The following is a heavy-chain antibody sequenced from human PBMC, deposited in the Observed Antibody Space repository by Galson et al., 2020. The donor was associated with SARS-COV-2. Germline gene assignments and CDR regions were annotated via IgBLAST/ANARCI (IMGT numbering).Heavy chain of an antibody. D-gene: IGHD5-18*01. CDR3: AREGYAYDY. Sequence: GESLKISCAASGFTFTGYWMSWVSQAPGKGLEWVANIRGDGSQKHYVDSVEGRFTISRDNAESSLFLQMNGLRAEDTAVYYCAREGYAYDYWGQGTLVTVSS. CDR1: GFTFTGYW. CDR2: IRGDGSQK. V-gene: IGHV3-7*03. J-gene: IGHJ4*02.